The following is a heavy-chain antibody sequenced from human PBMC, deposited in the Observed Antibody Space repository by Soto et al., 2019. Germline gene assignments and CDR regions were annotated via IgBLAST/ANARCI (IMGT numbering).Heavy chain of an antibody. V-gene: IGHV1-69*02. CDR2: IIPILGIA. CDR3: ARANGSSSSYNFDY. Sequence: QVQLVQSGAEVKKPGSSVKVSCKASGGTFSSYTISWVRQAPGQGLEWMGRIIPILGIATYAQKFQGRVTITADKATSTAYMEMSSLGSEDTAVYYCARANGSSSSYNFDYWGQGTLVGVSS. CDR1: GGTFSSYT. D-gene: IGHD6-13*01. J-gene: IGHJ4*02.